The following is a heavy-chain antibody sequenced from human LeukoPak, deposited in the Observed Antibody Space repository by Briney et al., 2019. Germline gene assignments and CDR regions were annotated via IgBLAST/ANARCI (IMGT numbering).Heavy chain of an antibody. CDR1: GYTFTSYG. V-gene: IGHV1-18*01. CDR2: ISAYNGNT. Sequence: ASVKVSCKASGYTFTSYGISWVRQAPGQGLEWMGRISAYNGNTNYAQKLQGRVIMTTDTSTSTAYMELRSLRSDDTAVYYCAREIRSLKYSSSWYYFDYWGQGTLVTVSS. J-gene: IGHJ4*02. D-gene: IGHD6-13*01. CDR3: AREIRSLKYSSSWYYFDY.